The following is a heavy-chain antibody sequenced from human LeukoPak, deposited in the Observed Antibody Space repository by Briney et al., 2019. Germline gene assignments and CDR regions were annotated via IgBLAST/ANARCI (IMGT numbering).Heavy chain of an antibody. Sequence: SETLSLTCAVYGGSFSGYYWSWIRQPPGKGLEWIGEINHSGSTNYNPSLKSRVTISVDTSKNQFSLKLSSVTAADTAVYYCAREKAAAGMYYGMDVWGQGTTVTVS. D-gene: IGHD6-13*01. J-gene: IGHJ6*02. CDR3: AREKAAAGMYYGMDV. CDR2: INHSGST. CDR1: GGSFSGYY. V-gene: IGHV4-34*01.